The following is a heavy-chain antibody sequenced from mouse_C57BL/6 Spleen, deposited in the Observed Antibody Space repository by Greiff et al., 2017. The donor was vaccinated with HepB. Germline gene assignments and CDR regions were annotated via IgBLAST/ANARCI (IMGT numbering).Heavy chain of an antibody. CDR2: ISYDGSN. J-gene: IGHJ3*01. Sequence: EVKLMESGPGLVKPSQSLSLTCSVTGYSITSGYYWNWIRQFPGNKLEWMGYISYDGSNNYNPSLKNRISITRDTSKNQFFLKLNSVTTEDTATYYCARAHYYGSSYDWFAYWGQGTLVTVSA. V-gene: IGHV3-6*01. CDR1: GYSITSGYY. CDR3: ARAHYYGSSYDWFAY. D-gene: IGHD1-1*01.